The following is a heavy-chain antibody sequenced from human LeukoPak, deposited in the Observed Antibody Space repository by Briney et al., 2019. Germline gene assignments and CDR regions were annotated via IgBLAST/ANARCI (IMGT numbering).Heavy chain of an antibody. CDR2: IKQDGSEK. J-gene: IGHJ4*02. CDR1: GFTFSSYW. CDR3: AKGGYGSGTIDY. V-gene: IGHV3-7*01. Sequence: PGGSLRLSCAASGFTFSSYWMSWVRQAPGKGLEWVANIKQDGSEKYYVDSVKGRFTISRDNSKNTLYLQMNSLRAEDTAVYYCAKGGYGSGTIDYWGQGTLVTVSS. D-gene: IGHD3-10*01.